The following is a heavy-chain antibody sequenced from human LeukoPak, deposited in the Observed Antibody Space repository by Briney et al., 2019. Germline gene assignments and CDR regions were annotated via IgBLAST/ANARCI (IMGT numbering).Heavy chain of an antibody. CDR3: ARGYCSGGSCYFHYYYMDV. CDR2: INHSGST. CDR1: GGSFSGYY. J-gene: IGHJ6*03. D-gene: IGHD2-15*01. Sequence: PSETLSLTCAVYGGSFSGYYWSWIRQPPGKGLEWIGEINHSGSTNYNPSPKSRVTISVDTSKNQFSLKLSSVTAADTAVYYCARGYCSGGSCYFHYYYMDVWGKGTTVTVSS. V-gene: IGHV4-34*01.